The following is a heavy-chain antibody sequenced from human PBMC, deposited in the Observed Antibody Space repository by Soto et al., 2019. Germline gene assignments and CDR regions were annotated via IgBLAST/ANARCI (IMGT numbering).Heavy chain of an antibody. Sequence: PSETLSLTCGVSGSSISNDNWWVWIRQPPGKGLEWIGYIHHTGYTYYNPSLKSRVTISVDTSKNQFSLKLSSVTAADTAVYYCARAEVVPAAIRPDWFDPWGQGTLVTVSS. CDR3: ARAEVVPAAIRPDWFDP. D-gene: IGHD2-2*01. V-gene: IGHV4-28*03. CDR1: GSSISNDNW. J-gene: IGHJ5*02. CDR2: IHHTGYT.